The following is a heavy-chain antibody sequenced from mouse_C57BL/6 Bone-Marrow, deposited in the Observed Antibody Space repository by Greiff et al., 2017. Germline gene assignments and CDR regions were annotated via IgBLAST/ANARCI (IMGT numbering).Heavy chain of an antibody. CDR1: GFTFSSYA. V-gene: IGHV5-4*01. CDR2: ISDGGSYT. Sequence: EVKLMESGGGLVKPGGSLKLSCAASGFTFSSYAMSWVRQTPEKRLEWVATISDGGSYTYYPDNVKGRFTISRDNAKNNLYLQMSHLKSEDTAMYYCARDNLLYDGYYPHFDYWGQGTTLTVSS. J-gene: IGHJ2*01. D-gene: IGHD2-3*01. CDR3: ARDNLLYDGYYPHFDY.